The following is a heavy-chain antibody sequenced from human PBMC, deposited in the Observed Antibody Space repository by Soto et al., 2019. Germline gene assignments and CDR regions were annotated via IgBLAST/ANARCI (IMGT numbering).Heavy chain of an antibody. CDR2: MHHSGSI. CDR1: GDSITDNKW. Sequence: QVQLQESGPGLVEPSSTLSLTSSVSGDSITDNKWWYWLRQPPGKGLEWIAGMHHSGSIHYTASPKATTTRSVDMSRNQSSLQLTSVSGADTVLYFCASDDDTTITCQYIDSWG. V-gene: IGHV4-4*02. CDR3: ASDDDTTITCQYIDS. J-gene: IGHJ5*01. D-gene: IGHD1-1*01.